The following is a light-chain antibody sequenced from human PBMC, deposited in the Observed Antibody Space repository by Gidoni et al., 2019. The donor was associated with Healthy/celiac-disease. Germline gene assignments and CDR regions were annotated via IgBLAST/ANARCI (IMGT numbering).Light chain of an antibody. Sequence: QSPLTQPASVSASPGQSITISCTGTSRDVGGYNYVSWYQQHPGKAPKLMIYAVSNRPSGVSNRFSGSKSGNTASLTISGLQAEDEADYYCSSYTSSSTDVFGTGTKVTVL. J-gene: IGLJ1*01. CDR1: SRDVGGYNY. V-gene: IGLV2-14*01. CDR2: AVS. CDR3: SSYTSSSTDV.